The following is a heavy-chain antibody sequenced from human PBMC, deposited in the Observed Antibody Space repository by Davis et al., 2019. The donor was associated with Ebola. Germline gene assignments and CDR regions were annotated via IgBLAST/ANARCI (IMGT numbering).Heavy chain of an antibody. V-gene: IGHV3-30*03. CDR3: ARCTGYSSSWLDY. Sequence: GESLKISCAASGFTFSSYGKHWVRQAPGKGLEWVAVISYDGSNKYYADSGKGRFTISRDNSKNTLYLEMNSRRAEDTAVYYCARCTGYSSSWLDYWGQGTLVTVSS. CDR1: GFTFSSYG. CDR2: ISYDGSNK. D-gene: IGHD6-13*01. J-gene: IGHJ4*02.